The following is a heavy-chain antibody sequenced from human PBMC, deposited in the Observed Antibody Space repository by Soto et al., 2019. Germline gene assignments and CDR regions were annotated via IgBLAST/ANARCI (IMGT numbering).Heavy chain of an antibody. D-gene: IGHD4-17*01. J-gene: IGHJ6*02. CDR1: GFTFTSSA. V-gene: IGHV1-58*01. CDR2: IVVGSGNT. CDR3: AADSPHDYGDYVDDYGMDV. Sequence: SVKVSCKASGFTFTSSAVQWVRQARGQRLEWIGWIVVGSGNTNYAQKFQERVTITRDMSTSTAYMELSSLRSEDTAVYCCAADSPHDYGDYVDDYGMDVWGQGTTVTVSS.